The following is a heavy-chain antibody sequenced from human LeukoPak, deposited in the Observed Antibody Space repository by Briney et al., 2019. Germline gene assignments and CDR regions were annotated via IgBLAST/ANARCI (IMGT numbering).Heavy chain of an antibody. CDR2: ISGYNGNT. D-gene: IGHD3-10*01. J-gene: IGHJ3*02. Sequence: ASVKVSCKASGYTFTNYGITWVRQAPGQGLEWMGWISGYNGNTNYAQKLQGRVTMTTDTSTSTAYMELRSLRSDDTAVYYCARGLTSLRSITKRRNAFDIWGQGTMVTVSP. V-gene: IGHV1-18*01. CDR1: GYTFTNYG. CDR3: ARGLTSLRSITKRRNAFDI.